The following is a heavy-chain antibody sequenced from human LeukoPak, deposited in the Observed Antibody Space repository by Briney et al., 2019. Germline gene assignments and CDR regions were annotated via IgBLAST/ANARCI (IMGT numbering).Heavy chain of an antibody. CDR3: ARLRYCSSTSCLDAFDI. J-gene: IGHJ3*02. D-gene: IGHD2-2*01. Sequence: SETLSLTCAVYGGSFSGYYWSWIRQPPGKGLEWIGEINHSGSTNYNPSLKSRVTISVDTSKNQFSLKLSSVTAADTAVYYCARLRYCSSTSCLDAFDIWGQGTMVTVSS. CDR2: INHSGST. V-gene: IGHV4-34*01. CDR1: GGSFSGYY.